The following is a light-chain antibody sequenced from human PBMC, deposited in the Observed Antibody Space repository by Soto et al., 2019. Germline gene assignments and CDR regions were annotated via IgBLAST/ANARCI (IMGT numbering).Light chain of an antibody. J-gene: IGKJ1*01. Sequence: DIQMTQSPSTLSASVGDRVTITCRASQTIDGALVWYQQKPGKAPTLLIYKASSLESGVPSRFSGSGFGTEFTLTISSLQPDDFATYYCQQHKSYPRTFGQGTKVDIK. CDR1: QTIDGA. CDR2: KAS. CDR3: QQHKSYPRT. V-gene: IGKV1-5*03.